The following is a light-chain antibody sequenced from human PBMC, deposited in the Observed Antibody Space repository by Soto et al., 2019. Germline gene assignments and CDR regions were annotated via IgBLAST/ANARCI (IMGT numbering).Light chain of an antibody. CDR1: QTITIH. CDR2: TAS. J-gene: IGKJ1*01. CDR3: QHGYTTPVT. V-gene: IGKV1-39*01. Sequence: DIQMTQSPSSLSASVRDRVIITCRASQTITIHLNWYQQKPGKAPNLLIYTASSLRNGVPSRFSGSGSGTDFTLTISSLQPEDFATYYCQHGYTTPVTFGQGTKVEIK.